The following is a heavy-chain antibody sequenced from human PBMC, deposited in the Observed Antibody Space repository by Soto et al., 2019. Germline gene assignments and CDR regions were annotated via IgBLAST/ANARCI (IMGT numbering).Heavy chain of an antibody. CDR3: AKGYSSGSSTPYYFDY. J-gene: IGHJ4*02. V-gene: IGHV3-30*18. Sequence: PGGSLRLSCAASGFTFSSYGMHWVRQAPGKGLEWVAVISYDGSNKYCADSVKGRFTISRDNSKNTLYLQMNSLRAEDTAVYYCAKGYSSGSSTPYYFDYWGQGTLVTVSS. D-gene: IGHD6-19*01. CDR1: GFTFSSYG. CDR2: ISYDGSNK.